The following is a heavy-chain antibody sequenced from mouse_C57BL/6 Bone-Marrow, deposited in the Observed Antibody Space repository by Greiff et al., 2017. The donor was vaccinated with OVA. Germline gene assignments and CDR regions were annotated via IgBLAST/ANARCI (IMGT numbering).Heavy chain of an antibody. CDR2: IYPRSGNT. V-gene: IGHV1-81*01. CDR1: GYTFTSYG. J-gene: IGHJ1*03. Sequence: VKLVESGAELARPGASVKLSCKASGYTFTSYGISWVKQRTGQGLEWIGEIYPRSGNTYYNEKFKGKATLTADKSSSTAYMELRSLTSEDSAVYFCARGGDYDWYFDVWGTGTTVTVSS. CDR3: ARGGDYDWYFDV. D-gene: IGHD2-4*01.